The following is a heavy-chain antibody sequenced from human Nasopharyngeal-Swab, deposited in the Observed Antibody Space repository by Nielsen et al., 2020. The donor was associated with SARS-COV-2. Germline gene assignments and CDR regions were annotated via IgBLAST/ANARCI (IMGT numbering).Heavy chain of an antibody. CDR1: GGSISSSSYY. Sequence: SETLSLTCTVPGGSISSSSYYWGWIRQPPGKGLEWIGSIYYSGSTYYNPSLKNRVTISVDTSKTPFSLNLRSVTAADTAVYYCARAGVDTSTGSSGGCFDYWGQGTLVTVSS. CDR3: ARAGVDTSTGSSGGCFDY. CDR2: IYYSGST. D-gene: IGHD3-9*01. V-gene: IGHV4-39*01. J-gene: IGHJ4*02.